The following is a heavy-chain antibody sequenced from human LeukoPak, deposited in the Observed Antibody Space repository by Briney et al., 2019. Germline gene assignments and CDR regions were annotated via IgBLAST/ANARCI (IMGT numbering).Heavy chain of an antibody. CDR1: GGSISSTNW. Sequence: SETLSLTCAVSGGSISSTNWWSWVRQPPGKGLEWIGEIYHSGSTNYNPSLKSRVTISVDTSKNQFSLKLSSVTAADTAVYYCARYGYGRTIDYWGQGTLVTVSS. CDR3: ARYGYGRTIDY. J-gene: IGHJ4*02. D-gene: IGHD5-18*01. CDR2: IYHSGST. V-gene: IGHV4-4*02.